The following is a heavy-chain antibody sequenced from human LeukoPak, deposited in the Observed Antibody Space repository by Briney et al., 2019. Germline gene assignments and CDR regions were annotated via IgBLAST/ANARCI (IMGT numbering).Heavy chain of an antibody. J-gene: IGHJ4*02. Sequence: SVKVSCKASGGTFSSYAISWVRQAPGQGLEWMGGIIPIFGTADYAQIFQGRVTITADESTSTAYMELSSLRSEDTAVYYCAKLGVGSYDGSGYIDYWGQGTLVTVSS. V-gene: IGHV1-69*13. CDR2: IIPIFGTA. CDR1: GGTFSSYA. CDR3: AKLGVGSYDGSGYIDY. D-gene: IGHD3-22*01.